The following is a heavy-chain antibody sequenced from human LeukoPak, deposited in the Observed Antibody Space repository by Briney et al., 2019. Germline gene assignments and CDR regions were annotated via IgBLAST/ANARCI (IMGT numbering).Heavy chain of an antibody. J-gene: IGHJ4*02. CDR2: ISSRGSSI. Sequence: GGSLRLSCATSGFTLSSFNMNWVRQAPGKGLEWVSYISSRGSSIYYADSVKGRFTISRDNAKNSLYLQMDSLRDDDTAVYYCVRTYNSGWYFDYWGQGTLVTVSS. CDR3: VRTYNSGWYFDY. D-gene: IGHD6-19*01. V-gene: IGHV3-48*02. CDR1: GFTLSSFN.